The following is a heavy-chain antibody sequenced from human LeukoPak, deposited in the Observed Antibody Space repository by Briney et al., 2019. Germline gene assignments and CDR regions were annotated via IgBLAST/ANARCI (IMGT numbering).Heavy chain of an antibody. CDR3: ARASGGFGGTVNWFDP. V-gene: IGHV4-31*03. J-gene: IGHJ5*02. CDR2: IYYSGST. CDR1: GGSISSGGYY. Sequence: SETLSLTCTVSGGSISSGGYYWSWIRQHPGKGLEWIGYIYYSGSTYYNPSLKSRVTISVDTSKNQFSLKLSSVTAADTAVYYCARASGGFGGTVNWFDPWGQGTLVTVSS. D-gene: IGHD3-3*01.